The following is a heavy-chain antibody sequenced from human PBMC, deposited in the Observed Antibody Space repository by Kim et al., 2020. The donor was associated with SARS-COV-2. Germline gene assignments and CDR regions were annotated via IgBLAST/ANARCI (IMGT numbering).Heavy chain of an antibody. CDR2: ISYDGSNK. CDR3: AKDRGDGDYLRRYYYYYYGMDV. D-gene: IGHD4-17*01. J-gene: IGHJ6*02. CDR1: GFTFSSYG. V-gene: IGHV3-30*18. Sequence: GGSLRLSCAASGFTFSSYGMHWVRQAPGKGLEWVAVISYDGSNKYYADSVKGRFTISRDNSKNTLYLQMNSLRAEDTAVYYCAKDRGDGDYLRRYYYYYYGMDVWGQGTTVTVSS.